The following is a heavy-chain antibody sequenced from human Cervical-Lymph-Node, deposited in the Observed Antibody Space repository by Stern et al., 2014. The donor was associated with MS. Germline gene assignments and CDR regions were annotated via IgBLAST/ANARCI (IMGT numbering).Heavy chain of an antibody. J-gene: IGHJ4*02. CDR3: AHFQTSSWTLRGFFDF. CDR2: LNWDGDK. V-gene: IGHV2-5*02. D-gene: IGHD3-10*01. Sequence: QVTLKESGPTLVRPTQTLTLTCTFSGFSLSATGMGVAWIRQPPGKALEWLALLNWDGDKRYSPSLKSRLSVTKDTSKNQVVLTMTNMDPVDTATFYCAHFQTSSWTLRGFFDFWGQGALVTVSS. CDR1: GFSLSATGMG.